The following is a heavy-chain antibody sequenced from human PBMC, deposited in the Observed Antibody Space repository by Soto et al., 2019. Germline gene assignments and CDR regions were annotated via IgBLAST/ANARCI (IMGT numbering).Heavy chain of an antibody. CDR1: GASLSDNY. J-gene: IGHJ6*02. D-gene: IGHD6-19*01. Sequence: SETLSLTCAVYGASLSDNYCNWLRQPPGKGLEWIGEINHSGNTNYNPSLRSRVTISVDTSKNQFSLKLSSVTAADTAVYYCAREESSGWFGGVYGVDVWGQGTTVTVSS. CDR3: AREESSGWFGGVYGVDV. V-gene: IGHV4-34*01. CDR2: INHSGNT.